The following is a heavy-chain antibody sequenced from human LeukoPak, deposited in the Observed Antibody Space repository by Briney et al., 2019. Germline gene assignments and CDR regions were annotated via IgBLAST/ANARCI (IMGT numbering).Heavy chain of an antibody. CDR1: GGTFSSYA. J-gene: IGHJ5*02. CDR3: ARDRYYYDSSGHTGHWFDP. Sequence: SVKVSCKASGGTFSSYAISWVRQAPGQGLEWMGRIIPIFGTANYAQKFQGRVTIITDESTGTAYMELSSLRSEDTAVYYCARDRYYYDSSGHTGHWFDPWGEGTLVTVSS. V-gene: IGHV1-69*05. D-gene: IGHD3-22*01. CDR2: IIPIFGTA.